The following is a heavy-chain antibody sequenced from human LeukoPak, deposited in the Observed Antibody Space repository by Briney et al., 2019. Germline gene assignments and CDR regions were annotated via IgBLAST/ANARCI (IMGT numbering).Heavy chain of an antibody. CDR1: GFRFDDYS. Sequence: RPGGSLRLSCAASGFRFDDYSMNWVRHVPGKGLEWVAGINWDGASTGYRDSMKGRFTITRDNGKNSLYLQMNSLRVEDTAVYYCGRVHCSTNSCYDYYDYYMDVSGKGTTVTVPS. CDR3: GRVHCSTNSCYDYYDYYMDV. D-gene: IGHD2-15*01. CDR2: INWDGAST. V-gene: IGHV3-20*04. J-gene: IGHJ6*03.